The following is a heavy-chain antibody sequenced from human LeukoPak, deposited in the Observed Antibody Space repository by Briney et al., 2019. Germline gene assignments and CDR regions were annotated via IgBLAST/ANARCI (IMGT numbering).Heavy chain of an antibody. Sequence: GASVKVSCKASGYIFTNYGISWVRQAPGQGLERMGQINPYNGNTNYVQKVQGRVTMTTDTSTYTAYMELRSLASDDTAIYFCARVTGSSISSRSLLYWGQGTLVTVS. CDR2: INPYNGNT. CDR1: GYIFTNYG. J-gene: IGHJ4*02. V-gene: IGHV1-18*01. CDR3: ARVTGSSISSRSLLY. D-gene: IGHD6-13*01.